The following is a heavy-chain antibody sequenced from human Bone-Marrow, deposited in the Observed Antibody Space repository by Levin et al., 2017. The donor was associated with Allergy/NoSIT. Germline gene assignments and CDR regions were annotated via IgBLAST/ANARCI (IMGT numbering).Heavy chain of an antibody. CDR1: GFTFSSYE. Sequence: GESLKISCAASGFTFSSYEMNWVRQAPGKGLEWVAVISSDGSNEYYRASVKGRFTISRDNSKNILFLQMNSLRGEDTAVYYCAREKVTMVVEIIESYFDLWGQGTLVTVSS. CDR2: ISSDGSNE. D-gene: IGHD2-21*01. CDR3: AREKVTMVVEIIESYFDL. J-gene: IGHJ4*02. V-gene: IGHV3-30-3*01.